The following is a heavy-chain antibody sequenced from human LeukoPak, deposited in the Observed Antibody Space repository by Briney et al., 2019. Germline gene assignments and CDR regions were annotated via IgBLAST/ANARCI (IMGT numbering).Heavy chain of an antibody. V-gene: IGHV3-7*04. CDR2: IKQDGSKT. CDR1: GFTFSTYW. J-gene: IGHJ4*02. CDR3: ARDYYASGSHDY. Sequence: GGSLRLSCAASGFTFSTYWMSCVRQAPGKGLEWVGNIKQDGSKTYYVDSVKGRFTISRDNAKNSLYLQMNSLRAEDTALYYCARDYYASGSHDYWGQGTLVTVSS. D-gene: IGHD3-10*01.